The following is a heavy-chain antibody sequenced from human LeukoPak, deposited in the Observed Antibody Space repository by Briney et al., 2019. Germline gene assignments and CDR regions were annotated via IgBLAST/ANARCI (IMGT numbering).Heavy chain of an antibody. CDR3: ARAGDTSWADY. D-gene: IGHD2-2*01. CDR2: VKQDGTEK. J-gene: IGHJ4*02. Sequence: GGSLRLSCEASGFTFRDYWLTWVRQAPGKGLEWVANVKQDGTEKFYVESVKGRFTISRDNGKNSLYLQMNSLRVEDTAIYYCARAGDTSWADYWGQGTLVTVSS. CDR1: GFTFRDYW. V-gene: IGHV3-7*01.